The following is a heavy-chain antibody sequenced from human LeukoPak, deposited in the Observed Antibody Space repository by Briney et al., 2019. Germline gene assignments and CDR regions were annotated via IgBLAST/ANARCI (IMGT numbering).Heavy chain of an antibody. J-gene: IGHJ4*02. Sequence: SETLSLTCTVSGGSISSYYWSWIRQPAGKGLEWIGRIYTSGSTNYNPSLKSRVTISLDTSKNQFSLKLSSVTAADTAVYYCARQSVRAIAIAARPGNYFDYWGQGTLVTVSS. CDR3: ARQSVRAIAIAARPGNYFDY. D-gene: IGHD6-6*01. CDR1: GGSISSYY. V-gene: IGHV4-4*07. CDR2: IYTSGST.